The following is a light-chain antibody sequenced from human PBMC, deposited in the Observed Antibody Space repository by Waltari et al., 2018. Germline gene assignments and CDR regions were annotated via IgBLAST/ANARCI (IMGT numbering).Light chain of an antibody. J-gene: IGLJ2*01. CDR2: DDR. V-gene: IGLV3-21*03. CDR3: QVWGSSSDCPI. CDR1: NIGRKS. Sequence: SYVLTQPPALSVAPGKTATISCGGNNIGRKSVHWYQQKAGQAPVLVVYDDRARPSGIPERFSGSNSDNTATLTISRVEVADEADYFCQVWGSSSDCPIFGGGTKLTVL.